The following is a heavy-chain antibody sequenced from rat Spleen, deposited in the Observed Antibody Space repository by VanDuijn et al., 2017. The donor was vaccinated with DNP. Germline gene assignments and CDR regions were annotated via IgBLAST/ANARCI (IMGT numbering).Heavy chain of an antibody. CDR3: VRREYTSGAMSA. Sequence: EVQLVESGGGLVQPGRSMKLSCAASGFTFSDYGMAWVLQAPTKGLEWVASISYDGGRTFYRDSVGGRFSISRDNAKNSLYLQIDSLRSEDTATYYGVRREYTSGAMSAWGQGTSVTVSS. CDR2: ISYDGGRT. V-gene: IGHV5-20*01. CDR1: GFTFSDYG. D-gene: IGHD4-3*01. J-gene: IGHJ4*01.